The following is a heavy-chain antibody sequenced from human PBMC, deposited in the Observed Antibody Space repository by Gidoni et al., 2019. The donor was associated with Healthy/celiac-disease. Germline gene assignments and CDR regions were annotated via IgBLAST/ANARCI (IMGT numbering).Heavy chain of an antibody. CDR1: GCTFSSYG. Sequence: QVQLVESGGGVVQPGRSLRLSCAASGCTFSSYGMDWVRQAPGKGLAWVAVIWYDGSNKYYADSVKGRFTISRDNSKNTLYLQMNSLRAEDTAVYYCAREEDSSSPGPCLYWDQGTLVTVSS. J-gene: IGHJ4*02. CDR3: AREEDSSSPGPCLY. CDR2: IWYDGSNK. V-gene: IGHV3-33*01. D-gene: IGHD6-6*01.